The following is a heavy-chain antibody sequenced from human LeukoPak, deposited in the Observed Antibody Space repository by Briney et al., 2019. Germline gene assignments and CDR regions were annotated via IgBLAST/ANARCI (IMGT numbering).Heavy chain of an antibody. J-gene: IGHJ3*02. V-gene: IGHV1-69*04. D-gene: IGHD6-13*01. CDR2: IIPILGIA. CDR3: ASQYSSRLNDAFDI. CDR1: GGTFSSYA. Sequence: GASVKVSCKASGGTFSSYAINWVRQAPGQGLEWMGRIIPILGIANYAQKFQGRVTITADKSTSTAYMELSSLRSEDTAVYYCASQYSSRLNDAFDIWGQGTMVTVSS.